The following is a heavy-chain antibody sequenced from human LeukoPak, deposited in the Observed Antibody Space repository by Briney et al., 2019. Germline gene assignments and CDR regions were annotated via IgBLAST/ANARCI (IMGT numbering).Heavy chain of an antibody. J-gene: IGHJ4*02. CDR2: IIPILGIA. Sequence: ASVKVSCKASGGTFSSYAISWVRQAPGQGLEWMGRIIPILGIANYAQKFQGRVTITAAKSTSTAYMELSSLRSEDTAVYYCARDLLSPVDTDMVSDYWGQGTLVTVSS. CDR3: ARDLLSPVDTDMVSDY. V-gene: IGHV1-69*04. D-gene: IGHD5-18*01. CDR1: GGTFSSYA.